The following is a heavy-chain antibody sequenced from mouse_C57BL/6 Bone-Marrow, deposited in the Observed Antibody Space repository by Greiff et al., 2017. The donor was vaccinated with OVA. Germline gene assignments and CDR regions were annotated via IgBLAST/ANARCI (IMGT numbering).Heavy chain of an antibody. J-gene: IGHJ3*01. CDR3: ARIYYDYDGWFAY. CDR2: IDPSDSST. Sequence: VQLQQPGAELVKPGASVTLSCKASGYTFTSYWMQWVNQRPGQGLEWLGEIDPSDSSTNYNQKFKSKATLTVDTSSSTVYMQLSSLTSEDAAVYYCARIYYDYDGWFAYWGQGTLVTVSA. V-gene: IGHV1-50*01. D-gene: IGHD2-4*01. CDR1: GYTFTSYW.